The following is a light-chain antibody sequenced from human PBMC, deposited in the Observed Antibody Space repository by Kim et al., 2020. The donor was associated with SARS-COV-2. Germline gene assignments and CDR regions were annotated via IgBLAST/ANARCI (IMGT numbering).Light chain of an antibody. CDR1: SSDIGSFNL. V-gene: IGLV2-23*02. Sequence: QSALTQPASVSGSPGQSITISCTGTSSDIGSFNLVAWYQQHPGKAPKLIVYGVTARPSGVSDRFSGSKSGNTASLTISGLQPEDEADYYCCSYAGDYTRVFGTGTKVTVL. CDR3: CSYAGDYTRV. J-gene: IGLJ1*01. CDR2: GVT.